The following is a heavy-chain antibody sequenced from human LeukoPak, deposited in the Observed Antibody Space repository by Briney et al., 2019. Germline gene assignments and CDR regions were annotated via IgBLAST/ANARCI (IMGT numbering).Heavy chain of an antibody. Sequence: GASVKVSCKASGYTFTSYDINWVRQATGQGLEWMGWMNPNSGNTGYAQKFQGRVTITRNTSISTAYMELSSLRSEDTAVYYCARGRTLWRPYGYRIFDPWGQGTLVTVSS. V-gene: IGHV1-8*03. CDR3: ARGRTLWRPYGYRIFDP. J-gene: IGHJ5*02. CDR2: MNPNSGNT. D-gene: IGHD5-18*01. CDR1: GYTFTSYD.